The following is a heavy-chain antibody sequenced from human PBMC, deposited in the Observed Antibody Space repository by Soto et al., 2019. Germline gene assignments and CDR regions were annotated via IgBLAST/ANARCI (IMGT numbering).Heavy chain of an antibody. CDR3: ARPRAGLQLHIDY. CDR2: INPSGGST. V-gene: IGHV1-46*01. Sequence: QVQLVQSGAEVKKPGASVKVSCKSSGYTLTSYCMHWVRHAPGQMLEWMGIINPSGGSTSYAQKIQGRVTMTKDTSTSTVYMELSNLRSQSTAVYYCARPRAGLQLHIDYWGQGTLVTVSS. D-gene: IGHD1-1*01. CDR1: GYTLTSYC. J-gene: IGHJ4*02.